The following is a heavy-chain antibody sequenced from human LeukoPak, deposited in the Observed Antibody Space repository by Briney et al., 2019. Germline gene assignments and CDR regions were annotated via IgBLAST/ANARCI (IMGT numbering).Heavy chain of an antibody. D-gene: IGHD4-17*01. CDR1: GFTFSSYS. Sequence: GGSLRLTCAASGFTFSSYSMNWVRQAPGKGLEWVSYISSSSSTIYYADSVKGRFTISRDNAKNSLYLQMNSLRAEDTAVYYCAKGPYPAVTTSGYFDYWGQGTLVTVSS. CDR2: ISSSSSTI. CDR3: AKGPYPAVTTSGYFDY. J-gene: IGHJ4*02. V-gene: IGHV3-48*04.